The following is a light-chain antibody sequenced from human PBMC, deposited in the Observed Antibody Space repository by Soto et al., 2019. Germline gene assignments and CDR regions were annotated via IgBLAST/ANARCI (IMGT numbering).Light chain of an antibody. CDR3: SSYAGSNSV. CDR2: EVS. V-gene: IGLV2-8*01. J-gene: IGLJ3*02. Sequence: QSALTQPPSASGSPGQSVTISCTGTSSDVGGYNYVSWYQQHPGKAPKVMIYEVSKRPSGVPDRFSGSKSGNTASLTVSGLQAEDEADYYGSSYAGSNSVFGGGTKLTVL. CDR1: SSDVGGYNY.